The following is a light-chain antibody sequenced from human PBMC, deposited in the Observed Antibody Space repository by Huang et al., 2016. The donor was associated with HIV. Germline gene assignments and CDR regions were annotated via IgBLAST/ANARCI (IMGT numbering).Light chain of an antibody. V-gene: IGKV4-1*01. CDR1: QSVLYSSDNKNY. Sequence: DIVMTQSPDSLAVSLGERATINCKSSQSVLYSSDNKNYLAWYQQKPVQPPKLLIYWASTRESGVPDRFSGSGSGTDFTLTIRSLQAEDVAFYYCQQYYSVPYTFGQGTKLEIK. CDR2: WAS. J-gene: IGKJ2*01. CDR3: QQYYSVPYT.